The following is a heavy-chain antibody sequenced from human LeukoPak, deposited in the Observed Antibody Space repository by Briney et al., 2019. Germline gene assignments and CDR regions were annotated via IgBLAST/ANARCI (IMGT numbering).Heavy chain of an antibody. D-gene: IGHD3-22*01. V-gene: IGHV3-33*08. Sequence: GGSLRLSCAASGFTFSSYGMHWVRQAPGKGLEWVAVIWYDGSNKYYADSVKGRFTISRDNSKNTLYLQMNSLRAEDTAVYYCAREADSSGYYREFDYWGQGTLVTVSS. CDR3: AREADSSGYYREFDY. J-gene: IGHJ4*02. CDR2: IWYDGSNK. CDR1: GFTFSSYG.